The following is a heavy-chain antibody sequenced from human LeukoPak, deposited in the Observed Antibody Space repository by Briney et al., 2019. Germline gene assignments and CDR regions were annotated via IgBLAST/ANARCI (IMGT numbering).Heavy chain of an antibody. CDR1: GGSISGHY. D-gene: IGHD1-26*01. V-gene: IGHV4-59*08. J-gene: IGHJ4*02. Sequence: SETLSLTCTVSGGSISGHYWSWIRQPPGKGLEWTGYIYYSGSTNYNPSLKSRVTISVDTSKNQFSLKLSSVTAVDTAVYYCARLSGSPSKFDYWGQGTLVTFFS. CDR3: ARLSGSPSKFDY. CDR2: IYYSGST.